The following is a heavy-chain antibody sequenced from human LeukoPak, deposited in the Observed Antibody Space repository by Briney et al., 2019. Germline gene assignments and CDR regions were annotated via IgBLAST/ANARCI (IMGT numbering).Heavy chain of an antibody. V-gene: IGHV4-38-2*02. J-gene: IGHJ4*02. D-gene: IGHD2-2*01. Sequence: SETLSLTCTVSGYSITSAYYRGWIRQPPGEGLGWIGSFFLKGSTYYNPSLKSRVTISVDTSKNQFSLTLSSVTAADTAVYYCARVARCTSCFDVDYWGQGTLVTVSS. CDR3: ARVARCTSCFDVDY. CDR2: FFLKGST. CDR1: GYSITSAYY.